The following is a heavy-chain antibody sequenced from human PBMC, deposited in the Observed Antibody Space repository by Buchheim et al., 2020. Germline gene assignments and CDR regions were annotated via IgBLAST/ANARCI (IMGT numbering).Heavy chain of an antibody. Sequence: QVQLQESGPGLVTPSETLSLTCTVSGDSMSSDYWSWIRQPPGKGLEWIGNVFHSGSTTYNASLKSRVTISIETSKSQFSLKVSSVTAADTAVYYCARGILTRYYFDNWGQGTL. CDR1: GDSMSSDY. CDR3: ARGILTRYYFDN. D-gene: IGHD3-10*01. V-gene: IGHV4-59*01. J-gene: IGHJ4*02. CDR2: VFHSGST.